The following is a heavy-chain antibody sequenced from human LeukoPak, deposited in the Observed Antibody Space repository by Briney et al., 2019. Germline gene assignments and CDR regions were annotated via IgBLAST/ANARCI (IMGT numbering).Heavy chain of an antibody. V-gene: IGHV3-30*18. CDR3: AKDLNYDFWSGLGN. D-gene: IGHD3-3*01. CDR1: GFTFSSYG. J-gene: IGHJ4*02. Sequence: GGSLRLSCAVSGFTFSSYGMHWVRQAPGKGLEWMPVISYDGTNKYYADSVKGRFTISRDNSKNTLYLQMNSLRAEDTAVYYCAKDLNYDFWSGLGNWGQGTLVTVSS. CDR2: ISYDGTNK.